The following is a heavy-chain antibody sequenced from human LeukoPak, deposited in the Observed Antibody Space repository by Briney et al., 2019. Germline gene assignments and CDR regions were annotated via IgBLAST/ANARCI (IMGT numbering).Heavy chain of an antibody. CDR1: GGSISSYY. D-gene: IGHD3-10*01. Sequence: SETLSLTCTVSGGSISSYYWSWIRQPPGKGLEWIGYIYYSGSTNYNPSLKGRVTISVDTSKNQFSLKLSSVTAADTAVYYCARDMKASWFGSVAFDIWGQGTMVTVSS. J-gene: IGHJ3*02. CDR3: ARDMKASWFGSVAFDI. V-gene: IGHV4-59*01. CDR2: IYYSGST.